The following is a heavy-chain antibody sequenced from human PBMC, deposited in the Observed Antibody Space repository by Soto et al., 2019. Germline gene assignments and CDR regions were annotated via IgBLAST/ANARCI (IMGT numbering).Heavy chain of an antibody. Sequence: EVQLVESGGGLVQPGRSLRLSCAASGFTFDDYAMHWVRQAPGKGLEWVSGISWNSGSIGYADSVKGRFTISRDNAKNSLYLQMNSLRAEDTALYYCAKEKLRKYYYCYMDVWGKGTTVTVSS. J-gene: IGHJ6*03. CDR2: ISWNSGSI. D-gene: IGHD3-16*01. V-gene: IGHV3-9*01. CDR3: AKEKLRKYYYCYMDV. CDR1: GFTFDDYA.